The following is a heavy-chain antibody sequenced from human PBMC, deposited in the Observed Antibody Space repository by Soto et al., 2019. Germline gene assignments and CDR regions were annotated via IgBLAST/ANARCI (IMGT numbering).Heavy chain of an antibody. J-gene: IGHJ6*02. Sequence: SETLSLTCTVSGGSISSGGYYWSWIRQHPGKGLEWIGYIYYSGSTYYNPSLKSRVTISVDTSKNQFSLKLSSVTAADTAVYYCARDQEYSSSHYYYGMDVWGQGTTVTVSS. CDR1: GGSISSGGYY. V-gene: IGHV4-31*03. CDR2: IYYSGST. CDR3: ARDQEYSSSHYYYGMDV. D-gene: IGHD6-6*01.